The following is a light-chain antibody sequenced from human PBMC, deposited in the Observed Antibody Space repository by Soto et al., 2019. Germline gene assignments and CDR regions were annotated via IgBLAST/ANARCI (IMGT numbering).Light chain of an antibody. CDR1: QSVSSN. Sequence: EIVMKQSPATLSVSPGERATLSCRASQSVSSNLAWYQQQPGQAPRLLIYGASTRATGIPARFSGSGSGTQFTLTISSLQSEDFAVYYCQQYNNWPPITFGQGTRLELK. CDR3: QQYNNWPPIT. CDR2: GAS. J-gene: IGKJ5*01. V-gene: IGKV3-15*01.